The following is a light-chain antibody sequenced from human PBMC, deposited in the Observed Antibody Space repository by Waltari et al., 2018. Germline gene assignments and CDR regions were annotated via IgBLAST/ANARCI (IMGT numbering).Light chain of an antibody. CDR1: QSLTKRS. J-gene: IGKJ2*01. CDR2: GAS. CDR3: QQYGSSVLYT. V-gene: IGKV3-20*01. Sequence: IVLTQSPDTLSLSPGERATLSCRASQSLTKRSLAWYQQKPGQAPRLLIYGASSRAAGIPDRFSGSGSGTDFTLTITRLEPEDFAVYYCQQYGSSVLYTFGQGTKLEIK.